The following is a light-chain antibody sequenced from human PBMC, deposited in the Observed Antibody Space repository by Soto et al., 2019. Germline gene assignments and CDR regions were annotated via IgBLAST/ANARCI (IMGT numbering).Light chain of an antibody. J-gene: IGKJ1*01. V-gene: IGKV3-11*01. CDR3: HLLQSWPRT. Sequence: EIVLTQSPATLSSCPGDRVTLSCRARQYINTRLAWYQHRPGQAPRLLIYQTSIMVAGIPARFSASGSGTNFTLTISAVQPEDLAIYCCHLLQSWPRTVGQGTKVDI. CDR1: QYINTR. CDR2: QTS.